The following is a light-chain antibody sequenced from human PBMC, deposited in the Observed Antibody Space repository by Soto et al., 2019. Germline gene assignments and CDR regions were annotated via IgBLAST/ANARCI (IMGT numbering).Light chain of an antibody. CDR2: ATS. Sequence: EIVLTQSPGTLSLSPGERATLSCRASQSVSSSYLAWYQQTPDQPPRLLIYATSSRAAAIPDWFSGSGSGTYFTLTISRLEPEDFAVYYWQQYGSSSWTFGQGTKVEIK. CDR3: QQYGSSSWT. V-gene: IGKV3-20*01. CDR1: QSVSSSY. J-gene: IGKJ1*01.